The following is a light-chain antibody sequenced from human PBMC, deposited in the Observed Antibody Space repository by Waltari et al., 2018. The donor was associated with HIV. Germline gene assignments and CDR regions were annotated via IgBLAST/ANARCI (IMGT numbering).Light chain of an antibody. CDR1: PGPVTRGHH. CDR2: DTF. J-gene: IGLJ2*01. V-gene: IGLV7-46*01. Sequence: QAVVTQEPSLTVSPGGTVTLTCGSSPGPVTRGHHPYWFQQKSGQAPRTLIYDTFSKHSWTPARFSGSLLGGKAALTLSGAQPEDEADYFCLLSFAGARPVVFGGGTKLTVL. CDR3: LLSFAGARPVV.